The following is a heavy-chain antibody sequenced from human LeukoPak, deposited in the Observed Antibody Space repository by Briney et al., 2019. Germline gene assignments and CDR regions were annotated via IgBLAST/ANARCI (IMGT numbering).Heavy chain of an antibody. CDR1: GGSISSYY. V-gene: IGHV4-59*01. Sequence: SVTLSLTCTVSGGSISSYYWSWIRQPPGKGLEWIGYIYYSGSTNYNPSLKSRVTISVDTSKNQFSLKLSSVTAADTAVYYCARVPHSDYSSGWYGRGAFDIWGQGTMVTVSS. D-gene: IGHD6-19*01. CDR3: ARVPHSDYSSGWYGRGAFDI. J-gene: IGHJ3*02. CDR2: IYYSGST.